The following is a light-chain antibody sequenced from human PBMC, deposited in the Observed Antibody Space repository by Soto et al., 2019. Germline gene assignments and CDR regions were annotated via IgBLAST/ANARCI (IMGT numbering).Light chain of an antibody. V-gene: IGKV1D-16*01. J-gene: IGKJ5*01. CDR3: QQSSGPPIT. Sequence: LTASIGSRFTIACQATPGICSCLAWYQQKPGKAPNLLIYAASSLQSEVPSRFSGSGSGTDFTLTITSLQPEDFATYYCQQSSGPPITSGQGTRLDIK. CDR2: AAS. CDR1: PGICSC.